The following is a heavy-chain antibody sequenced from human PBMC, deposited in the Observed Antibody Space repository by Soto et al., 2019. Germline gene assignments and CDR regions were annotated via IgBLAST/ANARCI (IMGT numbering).Heavy chain of an antibody. CDR3: AREDSGSYYAAFDI. J-gene: IGHJ3*02. Sequence: QVQFVQSGAEVKKPGASVKVSCKASGYIFTTYVIHWVRQAPGQRLEWMGWINAGNGNRKYSQMFQGRVTITRDTSASTAYMELSSLRSEDTAVYYCAREDSGSYYAAFDIWGQGTMVTVSS. CDR1: GYIFTTYV. D-gene: IGHD1-26*01. V-gene: IGHV1-3*01. CDR2: INAGNGNR.